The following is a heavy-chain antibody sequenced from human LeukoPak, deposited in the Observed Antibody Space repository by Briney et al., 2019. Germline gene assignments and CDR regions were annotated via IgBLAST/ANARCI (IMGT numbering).Heavy chain of an antibody. CDR2: IIPIFGTA. CDR1: AGTFSSYA. Sequence: SVEVSCKSSAGTFSSYAISWVRQAPGQGLEWMGRIIPIFGTANYAQKFQGRVTITTDESTSTAYMELSSLRSEDTAVYYCARSGNWYFDLWGRGTLVTVSS. V-gene: IGHV1-69*05. D-gene: IGHD3-10*01. CDR3: ARSGNWYFDL. J-gene: IGHJ2*01.